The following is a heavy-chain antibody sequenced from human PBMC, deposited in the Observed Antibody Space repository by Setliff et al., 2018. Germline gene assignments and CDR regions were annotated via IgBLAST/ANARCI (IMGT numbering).Heavy chain of an antibody. V-gene: IGHV4-34*01. CDR3: AGGGRYCGGDCYQDDAFDI. D-gene: IGHD2-21*02. J-gene: IGHJ3*02. CDR1: GGSFSDYY. CDR2: FNRTRKI. Sequence: PSETLSLTCEVSGGSFSDYYWSWIRQSPGKGLEWLGDFNRTRKIDYSPSLKSRLTISVDTSKKQFSLHLNSVTAADTAMYYCAGGGRYCGGDCYQDDAFDIWGQGTMGT.